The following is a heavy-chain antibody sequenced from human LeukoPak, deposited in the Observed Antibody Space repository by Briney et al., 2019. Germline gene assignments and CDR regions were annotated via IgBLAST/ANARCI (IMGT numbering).Heavy chain of an antibody. CDR2: IYYSGST. CDR1: GGSISSSSYY. CDR3: ARGDSGWYPFDH. Sequence: SETLSLTCTVSGGSISSSSYYWGWIRQPPGKGLEWIGSIYYSGSTYYNPSLKSRVTISVDTSRNQFSLKLSSVTAADTAVYYCARGDSGWYPFDHWGQGTLVTVSS. J-gene: IGHJ4*02. D-gene: IGHD6-19*01. V-gene: IGHV4-39*07.